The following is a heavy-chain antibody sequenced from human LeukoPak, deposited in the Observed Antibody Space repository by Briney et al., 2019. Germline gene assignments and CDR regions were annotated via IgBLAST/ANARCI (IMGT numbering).Heavy chain of an antibody. D-gene: IGHD2-21*02. J-gene: IGHJ4*02. CDR3: ARDLVRGEVVTGDY. CDR2: ISGSGGST. CDR1: GFTFSSYA. V-gene: IGHV3-23*01. Sequence: HPGGSLRLSCAASGFTFSSYAMSWVRQAPGKGLEWVSAISGSGGSTYYADSVKGRFTISRDNSKNTLYLQMNSLRPEDTAVYYCARDLVRGEVVTGDYWGQGTLVTVSS.